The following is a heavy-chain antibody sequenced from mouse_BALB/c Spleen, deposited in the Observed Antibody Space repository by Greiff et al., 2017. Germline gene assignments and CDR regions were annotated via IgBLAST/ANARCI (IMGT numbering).Heavy chain of an antibody. V-gene: IGHV5-12-2*01. D-gene: IGHD1-2*01. CDR1: GFTFSSYT. Sequence: EVHLVESGGGLVQPGGSLKLSCAASGFTFSSYTMSWVRQTPEKRLEWVAYISNGGGSTYYPDTVKGRFTISRDNAKNTLYLQMSSLKSEDTAMYYCASLTTAYYAMDYWGQGTSVTVSS. J-gene: IGHJ4*01. CDR3: ASLTTAYYAMDY. CDR2: ISNGGGST.